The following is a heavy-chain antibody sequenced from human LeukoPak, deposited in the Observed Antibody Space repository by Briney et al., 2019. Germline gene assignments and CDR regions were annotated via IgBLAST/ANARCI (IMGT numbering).Heavy chain of an antibody. D-gene: IGHD3-10*01. V-gene: IGHV3-23*01. CDR3: AKDGGYGSGSYYSNNWFDP. CDR1: GFTFSSYA. Sequence: GGSLRLSCAASGFTFSSYAMSWVRQAPGKGLEWVSAISGSGGSTYYADSVKGRFTISRDNSKNTLYLQMNSLRAEDTAVYYCAKDGGYGSGSYYSNNWFDPWGQGTLVTASS. CDR2: ISGSGGST. J-gene: IGHJ5*02.